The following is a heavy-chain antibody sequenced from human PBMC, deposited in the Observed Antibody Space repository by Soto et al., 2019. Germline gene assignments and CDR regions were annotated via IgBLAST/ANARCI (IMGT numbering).Heavy chain of an antibody. CDR1: GGSITSCSYY. CDR3: ARQRTTVVTQAYFDH. J-gene: IGHJ4*02. D-gene: IGHD4-17*01. V-gene: IGHV4-39*01. CDR2: IYYSGRS. Sequence: NPSETLSLTCTVSGGSITSCSYYWGWIRQPPGKGLEWIGGIYYSGRSYYNPSLKSRVTMSVDTSKNQFSLTLNSVTAADAAVYYCARQRTTVVTQAYFDHWGQGTLVTVSS.